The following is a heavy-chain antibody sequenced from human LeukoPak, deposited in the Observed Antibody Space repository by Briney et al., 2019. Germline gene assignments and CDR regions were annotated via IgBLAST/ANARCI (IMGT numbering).Heavy chain of an antibody. J-gene: IGHJ5*02. Sequence: GRSLRLSCAASGFTFSTYWMSWVRQAPGKGPEWVANIKEDGSIEDYVDSVRGRFTVSRDNAKNSLYLQMNSLRVEDTAVYYCVSQQLAPPWGQGTPVTVSS. D-gene: IGHD5-24*01. CDR3: VSQQLAPP. CDR1: GFTFSTYW. CDR2: IKEDGSIE. V-gene: IGHV3-7*01.